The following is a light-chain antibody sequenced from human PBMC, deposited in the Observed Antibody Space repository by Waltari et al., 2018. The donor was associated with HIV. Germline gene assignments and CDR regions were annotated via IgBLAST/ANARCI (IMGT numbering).Light chain of an antibody. CDR1: QSLSSTY. CDR2: GAS. Sequence: VLTQSPPTLSLSPGKSATLSCRASQSLSSTYLAWYQQTPGQAPRLLIYGASTRATGIPARFIGSGSGTDFTLTISRLAPEDFAVYYCQQYGNSITFGPGTKVDIK. J-gene: IGKJ3*01. CDR3: QQYGNSIT. V-gene: IGKV3-20*01.